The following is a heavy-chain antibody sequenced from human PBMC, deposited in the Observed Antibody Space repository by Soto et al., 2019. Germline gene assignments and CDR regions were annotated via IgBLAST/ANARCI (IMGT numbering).Heavy chain of an antibody. CDR1: GFTFSSNA. V-gene: IGHV3-23*01. J-gene: IGHJ5*02. CDR2: ISGTGSNT. CDR3: AKGPGHSRNNGFDP. D-gene: IGHD6-13*01. Sequence: EVQLLESGGGLIQPGGSLRLSCAASGFTFSSNAMSWVRQAPGKGLEWVSGISGTGSNTYYADSVKGRFTISRDNSKNTLFRQMNSLRPEDTALYYCAKGPGHSRNNGFDPWGQGTLVTVSS.